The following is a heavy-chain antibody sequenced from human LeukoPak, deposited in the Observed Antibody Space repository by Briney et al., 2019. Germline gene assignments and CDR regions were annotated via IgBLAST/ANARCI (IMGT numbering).Heavy chain of an antibody. CDR2: INTGNGNT. CDR3: ARNTETAIPLPYYFDY. V-gene: IGHV1-3*04. Sequence: GALVKVPCKASGYTFTSYAIHWVRQAPGQRLECMGWINTGNGNTKYSQKFQGRVTITRDTSASTAYMDLSSLRSEDTAVYYCARNTETAIPLPYYFDYWGQGTLVTVSS. D-gene: IGHD2-21*02. CDR1: GYTFTSYA. J-gene: IGHJ4*02.